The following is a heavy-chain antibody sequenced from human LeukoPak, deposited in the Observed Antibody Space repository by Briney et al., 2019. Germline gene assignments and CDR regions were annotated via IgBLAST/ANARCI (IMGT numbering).Heavy chain of an antibody. J-gene: IGHJ4*02. CDR2: IKSKTDGGTT. Sequence: PGGSLRLSCAASGFTFSSCAMNWVRQAPGKGLEWVGRIKSKTDGGTTDYAAPVKGRFTISRDDSKNTLYLQMNSLKTEDTAVYYCTTGAGGWHYFDYWGQGTLVTVSS. D-gene: IGHD6-19*01. V-gene: IGHV3-15*01. CDR3: TTGAGGWHYFDY. CDR1: GFTFSSCA.